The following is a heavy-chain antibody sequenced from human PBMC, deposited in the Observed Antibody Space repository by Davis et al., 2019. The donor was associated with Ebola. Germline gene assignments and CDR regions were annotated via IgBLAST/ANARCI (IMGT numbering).Heavy chain of an antibody. D-gene: IGHD4-11*01. CDR1: GFTVSSNY. CDR2: INHSGST. CDR3: ARDYSNYPYYYGMDV. J-gene: IGHJ6*02. V-gene: IGHV4-34*01. Sequence: GSLRLSCAASGFTVSSNYMSWIRQPPGKGLEWIGEINHSGSTNYNPSLKSRVTISVDTSKNQFSLKLSSVTAADTAVYYCARDYSNYPYYYGMDVWGQGTTVTVSS.